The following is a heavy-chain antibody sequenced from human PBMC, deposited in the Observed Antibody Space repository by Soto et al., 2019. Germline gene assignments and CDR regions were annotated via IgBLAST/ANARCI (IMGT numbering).Heavy chain of an antibody. CDR3: ARRYGGNFDX. CDR2: IYYSGST. Sequence: SETLCLTCTVSGGSIISCGYYWSWIRQHPGKGLEWIGYIYYSGSTYYNPSLKSRVTISVDTSKNQFSLKLSSVTAADTAVYYCARRYGGNFDXWGQGTLVTVSS. CDR1: GGSIISCGYY. V-gene: IGHV4-31*03. J-gene: IGHJ4*02. D-gene: IGHD2-15*01.